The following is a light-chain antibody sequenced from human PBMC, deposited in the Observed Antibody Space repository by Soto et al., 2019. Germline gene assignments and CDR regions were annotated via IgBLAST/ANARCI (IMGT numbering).Light chain of an antibody. CDR3: HQYGSAPYT. V-gene: IGKV3-20*01. Sequence: EVVLTQSPGTLSLSPGARATLSCRASQGVTSSYLAWYQQKPGQAPRLLIYGASSRATGIPDRFRGSGSGTEFTLTISRLEPEDFAVYYCHQYGSAPYTFGQGTKLEIK. CDR2: GAS. J-gene: IGKJ2*01. CDR1: QGVTSSY.